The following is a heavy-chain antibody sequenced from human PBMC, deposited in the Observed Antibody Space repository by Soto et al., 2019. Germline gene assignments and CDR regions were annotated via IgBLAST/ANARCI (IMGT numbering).Heavy chain of an antibody. D-gene: IGHD3-3*01. V-gene: IGHV3-73*01. CDR3: TRHDSNYDFWCGSPPRYGMDV. CDR2: IRSKANSYAT. J-gene: IGHJ6*01. Sequence: GGSLRLCGAACGFSFGGSAMHWVRQASGKGLEWVGRIRSKANSYATAYAASVKGRFTISRDDSKNTAYLQMNSLKTEDTAVYYCTRHDSNYDFWCGSPPRYGMDVWGQGTTVTLSS. CDR1: GFSFGGSA.